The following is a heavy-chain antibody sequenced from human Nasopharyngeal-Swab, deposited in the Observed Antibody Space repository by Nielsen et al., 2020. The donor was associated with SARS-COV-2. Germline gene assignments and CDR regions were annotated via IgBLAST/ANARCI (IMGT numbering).Heavy chain of an antibody. CDR1: GGSISSGDYY. Sequence: SETLSLTCTVSGGSISSGDYYWSWIRQPPGKGLEWIGYIYYSGSTYYNPSLKSRVTISVDTSENQFSLRLSSVTAADTAVYYCARGEWFGESSAPGGMDVWGQGTTVTVSS. V-gene: IGHV4-30-4*01. D-gene: IGHD3-10*01. CDR3: ARGEWFGESSAPGGMDV. CDR2: IYYSGST. J-gene: IGHJ6*02.